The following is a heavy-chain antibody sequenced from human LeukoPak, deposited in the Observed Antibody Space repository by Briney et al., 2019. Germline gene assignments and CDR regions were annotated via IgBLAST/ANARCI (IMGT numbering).Heavy chain of an antibody. J-gene: IGHJ4*02. V-gene: IGHV4-61*02. Sequence: PSETLSLTCSVSGDSISSGSYYWSWIRQPAGKGLEWIGRIYTTGSTNYNPSLKSRVTISVDMSENQFSLRLSSVTAADTAVYYCARGSLGREVSAFFKNWGQGILVTVSS. D-gene: IGHD5/OR15-5a*01. CDR1: GDSISSGSYY. CDR2: IYTTGST. CDR3: ARGSLGREVSAFFKN.